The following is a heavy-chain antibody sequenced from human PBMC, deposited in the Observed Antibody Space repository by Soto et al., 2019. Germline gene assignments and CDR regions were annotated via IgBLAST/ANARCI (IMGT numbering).Heavy chain of an antibody. V-gene: IGHV1-18*01. D-gene: IGHD2-8*01. CDR1: GYTFTSYG. CDR3: ARDAPYCTNGPGCWFDP. CDR2: ISAYNGNT. J-gene: IGHJ5*02. Sequence: ASVKVSFKASGYTFTSYGISWVRQAPGQGLEWMGWISAYNGNTNYAQKLQGRVTMTTDTSTSTAYMELRSLRSDDTAVYYCARDAPYCTNGPGCWFDPWGQGTLVTVSS.